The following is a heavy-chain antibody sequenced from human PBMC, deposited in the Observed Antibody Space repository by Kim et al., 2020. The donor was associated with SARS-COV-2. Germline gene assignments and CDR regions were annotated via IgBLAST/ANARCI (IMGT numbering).Heavy chain of an antibody. CDR3: ARISFGDAPTY. CDR1: GFTLDRYG. D-gene: IGHD4-17*01. CDR2: ISYDEKNT. J-gene: IGHJ1*01. Sequence: GGSLRLSCAVSGFTLDRYGMHWVRQAPGKGLEWVAVISYDEKNTYYGDSVKGRFTISRDNSKNILFLQMNSLRVEDTAMYYCARISFGDAPTYWGRGTEVSVSS. V-gene: IGHV3-33*05.